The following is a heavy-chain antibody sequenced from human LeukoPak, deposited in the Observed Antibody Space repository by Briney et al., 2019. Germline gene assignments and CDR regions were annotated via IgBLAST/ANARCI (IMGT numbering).Heavy chain of an antibody. Sequence: GGSLRLSCAASGFTFSSYWMHWVRQAPGKGLEWVSSITSTSSYIFYADSAKGRFTVSRDNAKNSLFLQVNSLRAEDTAVYYCARDSPYCTSSDCYLDYWGQGTLVTVSS. CDR3: ARDSPYCTSSDCYLDY. CDR2: ITSTSSYI. J-gene: IGHJ4*02. CDR1: GFTFSSYW. D-gene: IGHD2-2*01. V-gene: IGHV3-21*01.